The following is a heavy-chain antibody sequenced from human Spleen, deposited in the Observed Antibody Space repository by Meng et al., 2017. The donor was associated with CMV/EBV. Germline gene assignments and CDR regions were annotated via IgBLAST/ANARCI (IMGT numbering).Heavy chain of an antibody. J-gene: IGHJ4*02. Sequence: SCKAFGYTFINFGFSWVRQAPGQGLQWMGWISTYNGNTNYAQRLQGRVTLTTDTSTRTAYMELRSLRSDDTAVYYCARDRYNWDFDYWGQGTLVTVSS. CDR1: GYTFINFG. V-gene: IGHV1-18*01. CDR3: ARDRYNWDFDY. CDR2: ISTYNGNT. D-gene: IGHD1-1*01.